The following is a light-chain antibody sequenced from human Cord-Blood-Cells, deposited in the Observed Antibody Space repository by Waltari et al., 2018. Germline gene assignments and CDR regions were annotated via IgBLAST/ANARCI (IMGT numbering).Light chain of an antibody. V-gene: IGKV1-39*01. CDR3: QQSYSTPYT. J-gene: IGKJ2*01. Sequence: DIQLTQPPSSLSASVGDRLTITCRASQSISSYLNWYQQNPGKAPKLLIYAASSLQSGVPSRFSGSGSGTDFTLTSSSLQPEDFATYYCQQSYSTPYTFGQGTKLEIK. CDR1: QSISSY. CDR2: AAS.